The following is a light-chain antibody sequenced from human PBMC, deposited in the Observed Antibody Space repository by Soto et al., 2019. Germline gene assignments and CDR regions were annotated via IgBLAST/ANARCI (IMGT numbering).Light chain of an antibody. Sequence: EIVMTQSPATLYESPGERATLSCRASQTVSNNLAWYQQKPGQAPRLLIYGASTRATGIPARFSGSGSGTEFTLTISSLQSEDFAVYYCHQYNNWWTFGQGTKVDIK. CDR3: HQYNNWWT. CDR1: QTVSNN. J-gene: IGKJ1*01. V-gene: IGKV3-15*01. CDR2: GAS.